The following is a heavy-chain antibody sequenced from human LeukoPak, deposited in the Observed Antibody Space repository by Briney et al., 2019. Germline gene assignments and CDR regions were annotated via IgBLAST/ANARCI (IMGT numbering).Heavy chain of an antibody. D-gene: IGHD3-3*01. CDR1: GFTFSGHA. J-gene: IGHJ4*02. CDR2: MSGNGGSI. CDR3: AKDYDFWSGYYPD. V-gene: IGHV3-23*01. Sequence: GGSLRLSCAASGFTFSGHAMGWVRQAPGKGLGWVSAMSGNGGSIGYADSVKGRFTISRDNSKNTLYLQMNSLRAEDTAVYYCAKDYDFWSGYYPDWGQGTLVTVSS.